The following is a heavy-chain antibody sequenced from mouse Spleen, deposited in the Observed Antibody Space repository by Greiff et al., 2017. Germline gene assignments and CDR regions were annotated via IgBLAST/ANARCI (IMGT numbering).Heavy chain of an antibody. CDR3: ARDGNGAY. CDR2: INPNNGGT. J-gene: IGHJ3*01. Sequence: VQLQQSGPELVKPGASVKISCKASGYTFTDYYMNWVKQSHGKSLEWIGDINPNNGGTSYNQKFKGKATLTVDKSSSTAYMELRSLTSEDSAVYYCARDGNGAYWGQGTLVTVSA. V-gene: IGHV1-26*01. CDR1: GYTFTDYY. D-gene: IGHD2-1*01.